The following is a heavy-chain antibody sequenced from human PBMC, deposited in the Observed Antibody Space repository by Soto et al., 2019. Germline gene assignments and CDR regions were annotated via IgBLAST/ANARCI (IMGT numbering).Heavy chain of an antibody. CDR2: IYYSEST. J-gene: IGHJ4*02. V-gene: IGHV4-31*01. D-gene: IGHD1-26*01. Sequence: QVQLQESGPGLVKPSQTLSLTCTVSGGSISSGSYYWSWIRQHPGKGLEWIGYIYYSESTYYNQSLNSPVPISVAPSKTPFSLKLRSVTAADTAVYYWARDQAIGGSSYWGQGTLVTVSS. CDR1: GGSISSGSYY. CDR3: ARDQAIGGSSY.